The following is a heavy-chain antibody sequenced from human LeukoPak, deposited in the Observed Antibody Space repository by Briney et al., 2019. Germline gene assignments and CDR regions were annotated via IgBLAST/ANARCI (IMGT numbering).Heavy chain of an antibody. V-gene: IGHV3-30*02. CDR2: IRYDGSNK. CDR1: GFTFSSYG. D-gene: IGHD3-10*01. Sequence: GGSLRLSCAASGFTFSSYGMHWVRQAPGKGLEWVAFIRYDGSNKYYADSVKGRFTISRDNAKNSLYLQMNSLRAEDTAVYYCARDFFWFGELLIYYYYGMDVWGQGTTVTVSS. J-gene: IGHJ6*02. CDR3: ARDFFWFGELLIYYYYGMDV.